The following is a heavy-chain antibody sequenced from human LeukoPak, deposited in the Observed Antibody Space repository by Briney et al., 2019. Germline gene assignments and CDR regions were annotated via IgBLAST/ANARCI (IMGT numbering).Heavy chain of an antibody. J-gene: IGHJ5*02. CDR3: ARDNSLRDTAWWFDP. CDR1: GGTFSSYA. V-gene: IGHV1-18*01. CDR2: ISAYNGNT. Sequence: ASVKVSCKASGGTFSSYAISWVRQAPGQGLEWMGWISAYNGNTNYAQKLQGRVTMTTDTSTSTAYLEVSSLRSEDTAVYYCARDNSLRDTAWWFDPWGQGTLVTVSS. D-gene: IGHD5-24*01.